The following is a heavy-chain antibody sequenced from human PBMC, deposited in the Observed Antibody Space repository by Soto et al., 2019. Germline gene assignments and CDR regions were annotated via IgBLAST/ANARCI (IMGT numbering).Heavy chain of an antibody. CDR3: AGDPDLYCSGGSCYSSRFDP. CDR1: GFTFSSYA. Sequence: GGSLRLSCAASGFTFSSYAMSWVRQAPGKGLEWVSAISGSGGSTYYADSVKGRFTISRDNSKNTLYLQMNSLRAEDTAVYYCAGDPDLYCSGGSCYSSRFDPWGQGTLVTVSS. D-gene: IGHD2-15*01. J-gene: IGHJ5*02. V-gene: IGHV3-23*01. CDR2: ISGSGGST.